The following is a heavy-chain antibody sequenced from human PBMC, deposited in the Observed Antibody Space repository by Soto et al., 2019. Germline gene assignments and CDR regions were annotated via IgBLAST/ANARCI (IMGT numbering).Heavy chain of an antibody. CDR3: TRLAYSSSSDY. J-gene: IGHJ4*02. CDR2: IRSKANSYAT. D-gene: IGHD6-6*01. CDR1: GLSFSGSS. Sequence: PXGSLRLSCAACGLSFSGSSMHWVRQASGKGLEWVGRIRSKANSYATAYAASVKGRFTISRDDSKNTAYLQMNSLKTEDTAVYYCTRLAYSSSSDYWGQGTLVTVSS. V-gene: IGHV3-73*01.